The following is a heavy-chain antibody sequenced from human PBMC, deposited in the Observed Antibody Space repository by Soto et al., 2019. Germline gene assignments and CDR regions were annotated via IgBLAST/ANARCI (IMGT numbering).Heavy chain of an antibody. Sequence: EVQLLESGGGLVQPGGSLRLSCAASGFTFSSYAMSWVRQAPGKGLVWVSRINSDGSSTRYADSVKGRFTISRDNAKNTLYLQMNSLRAEDTAVYYCTRDLQGVLYYYYGMDVWGQGTTVTVSS. CDR2: INSDGSST. D-gene: IGHD2-2*01. V-gene: IGHV3-74*01. CDR1: GFTFSSYA. J-gene: IGHJ6*02. CDR3: TRDLQGVLYYYYGMDV.